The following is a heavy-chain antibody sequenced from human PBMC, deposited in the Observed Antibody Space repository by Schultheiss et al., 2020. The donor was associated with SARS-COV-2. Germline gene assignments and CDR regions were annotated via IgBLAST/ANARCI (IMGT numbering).Heavy chain of an antibody. CDR1: GFTFSSYS. D-gene: IGHD3-9*01. J-gene: IGHJ6*02. CDR3: ARDKNVLRYFDWLLSDYYYYYGMDV. Sequence: GESLKISCAASGFTFSSYSMNWVRQAPGKGLEWVSSISSSSSYIYYADSVKGRFTISRDNAKNSLYLQMNSLRAEDTAVYYCARDKNVLRYFDWLLSDYYYYYGMDVWGQGTTVTVSS. CDR2: ISSSSSYI. V-gene: IGHV3-21*01.